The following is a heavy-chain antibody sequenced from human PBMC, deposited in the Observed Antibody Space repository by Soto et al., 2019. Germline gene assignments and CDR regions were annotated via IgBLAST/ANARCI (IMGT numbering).Heavy chain of an antibody. CDR3: AKAGGYGAARHLDYYYYGMDV. D-gene: IGHD3-10*01. Sequence: EVQLLESGGGLVQPGGSLRLSCAASGFTFSSYAMSWVRQAPGKGLEWVSAIGGSGGSTYYADSVKGRFTISRDNSKNTLYLQMNSLRAEDTAVYYCAKAGGYGAARHLDYYYYGMDVWGQGTTVTVSS. CDR1: GFTFSSYA. CDR2: IGGSGGST. V-gene: IGHV3-23*01. J-gene: IGHJ6*02.